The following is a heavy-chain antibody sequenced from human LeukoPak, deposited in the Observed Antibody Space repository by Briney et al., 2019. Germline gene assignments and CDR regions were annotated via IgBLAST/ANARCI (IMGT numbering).Heavy chain of an antibody. V-gene: IGHV3-7*01. CDR1: GFTFSNYA. J-gene: IGHJ5*02. Sequence: GGSLRLSCAASGFTFSNYAMNWVRQAPGKGLEWVANIKQDGSEKYYVDSVKGRFTISRDNAKNSLYLQMNSLRAEDTAVYYCAREPAALGSWFDPWGQGTLVTVSS. CDR2: IKQDGSEK. CDR3: AREPAALGSWFDP. D-gene: IGHD6-13*01.